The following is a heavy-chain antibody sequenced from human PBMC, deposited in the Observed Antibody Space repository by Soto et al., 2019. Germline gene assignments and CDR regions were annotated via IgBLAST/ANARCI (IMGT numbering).Heavy chain of an antibody. CDR2: ISPGGDST. D-gene: IGHD1-1*01. V-gene: IGHV3-23*01. CDR3: AKALGNPYYYYYMDV. CDR1: GFNFNIYA. Sequence: EVQLLESGGGLVQPGGSLRLSCAASGFNFNIYAMTWVRQAPGKGLEWVSTISPGGDSTYFADSVKGRVTISRDNSKNTLSLQMNSLRAEDTAIYFCAKALGNPYYYYYMDVWGTGTTVTVS. J-gene: IGHJ6*03.